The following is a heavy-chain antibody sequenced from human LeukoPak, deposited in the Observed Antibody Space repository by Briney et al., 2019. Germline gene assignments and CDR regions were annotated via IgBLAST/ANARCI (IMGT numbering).Heavy chain of an antibody. V-gene: IGHV3-7*05. D-gene: IGHD6-13*01. CDR3: ARDCASIAGAVYWYFDL. CDR2: IKQDGSEK. CDR1: RFTFSNYW. Sequence: PGGSLRLSCAASRFTFSNYWMIWVRQAPGKGLEWVGNIKQDGSEKRYADSVRGRFSISRDNAQTSLYLQMNSLRAEDTAVYYCARDCASIAGAVYWYFDLWGRGTLVTVSS. J-gene: IGHJ2*01.